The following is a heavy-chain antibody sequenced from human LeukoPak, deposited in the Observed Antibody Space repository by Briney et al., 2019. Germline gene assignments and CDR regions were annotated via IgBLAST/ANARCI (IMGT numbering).Heavy chain of an antibody. CDR2: INPNSGGT. CDR1: GYTFTSYY. J-gene: IGHJ4*02. V-gene: IGHV1-2*02. D-gene: IGHD3-22*01. Sequence: GASVKVSCKASGYTFTSYYMHWVRQAPGQGLEWMGWINPNSGGTNYAQKFQGRVTMTRDTSISTAYMELSRLRSDDTAVYYCARDRSDSSGYYYPYFDYRGQGTLATVSS. CDR3: ARDRSDSSGYYYPYFDY.